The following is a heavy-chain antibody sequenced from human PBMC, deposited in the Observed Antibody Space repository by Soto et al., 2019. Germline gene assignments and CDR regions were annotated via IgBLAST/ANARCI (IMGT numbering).Heavy chain of an antibody. Sequence: QVQLQQWGAGLLKPSETLSLTCAVYGGSFSGYYWSWIRQPPGKGLEWIGEINHSGSTNYNPSLKSRVTLSVDTSKNQFSLKLSSVTAADTAVYYCARDNKVVVVAATPPWWFDPWGQGTLVTVSS. CDR1: GGSFSGYY. D-gene: IGHD2-15*01. V-gene: IGHV4-34*01. J-gene: IGHJ5*02. CDR2: INHSGST. CDR3: ARDNKVVVVAATPPWWFDP.